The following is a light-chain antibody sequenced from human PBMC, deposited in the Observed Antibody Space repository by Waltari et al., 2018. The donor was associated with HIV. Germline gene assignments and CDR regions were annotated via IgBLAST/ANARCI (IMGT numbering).Light chain of an antibody. Sequence: QSVLTQPPSMSAAPGQKVDISCPGGSTHVRRDYVSWYQQVRGTAPKPLIFDNDKRPSGSPDRFSGSKSGTSATLDITGLQTGDEAVYYCGTWDDSLRAAVFGGGTKLTVL. V-gene: IGLV1-51*01. CDR2: DND. CDR3: GTWDDSLRAAV. CDR1: STHVRRDY. J-gene: IGLJ3*02.